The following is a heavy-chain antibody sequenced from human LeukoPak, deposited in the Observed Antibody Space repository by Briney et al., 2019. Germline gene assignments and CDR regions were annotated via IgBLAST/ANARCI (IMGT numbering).Heavy chain of an antibody. CDR1: GFTFSSYG. Sequence: GGSLRLSCAASGFTFSSYGMSWVRQAPGKGLEWVSAISGSGGSTYYADSVKGRFTISRDNSKNTLYLQMNSLRAEDTAVYYCTTDEHDFDYWGQGTLVTVSS. J-gene: IGHJ4*02. V-gene: IGHV3-23*01. CDR3: TTDEHDFDY. CDR2: ISGSGGST.